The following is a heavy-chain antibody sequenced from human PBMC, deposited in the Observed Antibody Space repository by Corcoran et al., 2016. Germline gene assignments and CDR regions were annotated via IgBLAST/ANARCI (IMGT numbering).Heavy chain of an antibody. CDR3: TRDLGEIAPIFFDY. Sequence: QVQLQQWGAGLLKPSETLSLTCAVYGGSFSGYYWSWIRQPPGKGLEWIGEINHSGSTNYNPSLKSRVTISVDTSKNQFSLKLSSVTAADTAVYYCTRDLGEIAPIFFDYWGQGTLVTVSS. V-gene: IGHV4-34*01. CDR1: GGSFSGYY. D-gene: IGHD2-21*01. CDR2: INHSGST. J-gene: IGHJ4*02.